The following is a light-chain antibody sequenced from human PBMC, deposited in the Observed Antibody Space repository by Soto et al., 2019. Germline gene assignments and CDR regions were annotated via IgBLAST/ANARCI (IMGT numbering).Light chain of an antibody. CDR3: QQYDTWPLT. V-gene: IGKV3D-15*01. CDR2: GAS. Sequence: DILLTQSPATLSLSPGERATLSCRASQSIRNNFLAWYQHNPGQAPRLLIYGASTRASGIPDRFSGSGSETEFALTITSLQSEDFAVYYCQQYDTWPLTFGGGTKVDIK. CDR1: QSIRNN. J-gene: IGKJ4*01.